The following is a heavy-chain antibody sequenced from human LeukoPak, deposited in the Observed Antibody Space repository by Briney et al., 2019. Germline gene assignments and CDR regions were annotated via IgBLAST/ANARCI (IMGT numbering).Heavy chain of an antibody. CDR3: ARHSDVPY. Sequence: SETLSLTCTVSGGSLSSSSYYWGWLREPPGKGLEWIGSIYYSGSTDYNPSLKTRVTISVDTSKNQCSLKLSSVTAADTAVYYCARHSDVPYWGQGTLVTVSS. CDR1: GGSLSSSSYY. V-gene: IGHV4-39*01. J-gene: IGHJ4*02. CDR2: IYYSGST.